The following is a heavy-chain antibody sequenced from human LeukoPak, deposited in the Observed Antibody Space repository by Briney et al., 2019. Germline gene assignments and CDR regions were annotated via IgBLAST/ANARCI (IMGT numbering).Heavy chain of an antibody. Sequence: GGSLRLSCAASGFTFNHFGMHWVRPAPGKGLEWVAVIWSDGSSKFYADSVRGRFTISRDDSRKTVYLQMDRMTAEDTAIYYCAKDAQRGFDYSNSLEYWGQGALVTVSS. D-gene: IGHD4-11*01. CDR2: IWSDGSSK. CDR1: GFTFNHFG. J-gene: IGHJ4*02. CDR3: AKDAQRGFDYSNSLEY. V-gene: IGHV3-33*06.